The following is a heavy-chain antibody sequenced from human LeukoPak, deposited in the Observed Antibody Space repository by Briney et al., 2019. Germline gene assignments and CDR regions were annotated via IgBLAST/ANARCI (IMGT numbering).Heavy chain of an antibody. Sequence: GGSLRLSCAASGFTFSSYGMHWVRQAPGKGLEWVAAISYDGSNKYYADSVKGRFTIPRDNSKNTLYLQMNSLRAEDTAVYYCAKDGMLLTYYFDYWGQGTLVTVSS. J-gene: IGHJ4*02. D-gene: IGHD1-1*01. CDR3: AKDGMLLTYYFDY. V-gene: IGHV3-30*18. CDR2: ISYDGSNK. CDR1: GFTFSSYG.